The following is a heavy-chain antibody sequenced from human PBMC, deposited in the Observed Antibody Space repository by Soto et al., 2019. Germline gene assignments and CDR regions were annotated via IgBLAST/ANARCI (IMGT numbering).Heavy chain of an antibody. CDR2: MNPNRGNT. CDR1: GYTFTSYD. V-gene: IGHV1-8*01. Sequence: ASVKVSCKASGYTFTSYDINWVRQATGQGLEWMGWMNPNRGNTGYAQKFQGRVTMTRNTSISTAYMELSSLRSEDTAVYSCARLYCSGGSCYYYDYGMDVWGQGTTVTVSS. J-gene: IGHJ6*02. CDR3: ARLYCSGGSCYYYDYGMDV. D-gene: IGHD2-15*01.